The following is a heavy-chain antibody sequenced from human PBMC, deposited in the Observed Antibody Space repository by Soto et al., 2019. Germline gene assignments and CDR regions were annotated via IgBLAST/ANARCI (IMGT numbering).Heavy chain of an antibody. J-gene: IGHJ6*02. D-gene: IGHD6-6*01. CDR2: ISYDGSNK. CDR1: GFTFSSYA. CDR3: AREGGERLVLGLVYYYDGMDV. Sequence: QVQLVESGGGVVQPGRSLRLSCAASGFTFSSYAMHWVRQAPGKGLEWVAVISYDGSNKYYADSVKGRFTISRDNSKNTLYLQMNSLRAEDTAVYYCAREGGERLVLGLVYYYDGMDVWGQGTTVTVSS. V-gene: IGHV3-30-3*01.